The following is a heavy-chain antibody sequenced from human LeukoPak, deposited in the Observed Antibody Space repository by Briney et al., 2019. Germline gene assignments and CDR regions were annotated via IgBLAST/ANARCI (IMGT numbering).Heavy chain of an antibody. J-gene: IGHJ3*02. V-gene: IGHV3-53*01. CDR1: GLTVSTNY. Sequence: GGSLRLACAASGLTVSTNYMTWVRQAQGTGLEWVSLIYSGETTYYADSVRGRFTISRDKSQNILYLQMNRLRVEDTAVYCCARISGGSFDIWGQGTTVTVYS. CDR2: IYSGETT. CDR3: ARISGGSFDI. D-gene: IGHD3-10*01.